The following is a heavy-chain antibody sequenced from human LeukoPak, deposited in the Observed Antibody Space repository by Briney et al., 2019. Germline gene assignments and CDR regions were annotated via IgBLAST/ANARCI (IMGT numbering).Heavy chain of an antibody. D-gene: IGHD4-23*01. CDR1: GGSISSGGYY. V-gene: IGHV4-31*03. CDR3: ARDSVGYYYGMDV. CDR2: IYYSGST. J-gene: IGHJ6*02. Sequence: SQTLSLTCTVSGGSISSGGYYWSWIRQHPGKGLEWIGYIYYSGSTYYNPSLKSRATISVDTSKNQFSLKLSSVTAADTAVYYCARDSVGYYYGMDVWGQGTTVTVSS.